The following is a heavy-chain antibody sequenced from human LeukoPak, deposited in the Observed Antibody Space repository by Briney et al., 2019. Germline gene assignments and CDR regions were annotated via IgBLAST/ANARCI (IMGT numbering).Heavy chain of an antibody. CDR2: IYSGGST. CDR3: ARAVTYYDFWSGYYSTQYYFDY. J-gene: IGHJ4*02. Sequence: GGSLRLSCAASGFTVSSNYMRWVRQAPGKGLEWVSVIYSGGSTYYADSVKGRFTISRDNSKNTLYLQMNSLRAEDAAVYYCARAVTYYDFWSGYYSTQYYFDYWGQGTLVTVSS. CDR1: GFTVSSNY. D-gene: IGHD3-3*01. V-gene: IGHV3-53*05.